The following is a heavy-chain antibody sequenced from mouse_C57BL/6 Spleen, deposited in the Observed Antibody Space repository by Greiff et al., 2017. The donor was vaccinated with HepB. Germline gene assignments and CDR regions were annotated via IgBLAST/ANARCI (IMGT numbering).Heavy chain of an antibody. CDR2: INPYNGDT. J-gene: IGHJ2*01. CDR1: GYSFTGYF. CDR3: ARLGAYYSNYGHYFDY. Sequence: EVQLQQSGPELVKPGDSVKISCKASGYSFTGYFMNWVMQSHGKSLEWIGRINPYNGDTFYNQKFKGKATLTVDKSSSTAHMELRSLTSVDSAVYYCARLGAYYSNYGHYFDYWGQGTTLTVSS. D-gene: IGHD2-5*01. V-gene: IGHV1-20*01.